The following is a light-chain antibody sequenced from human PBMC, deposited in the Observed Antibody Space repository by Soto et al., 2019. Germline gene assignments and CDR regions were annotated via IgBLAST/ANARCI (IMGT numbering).Light chain of an antibody. Sequence: EILMTQSPVTLSVSPGERATLSCRASQSGSGSYLAWYQQKPGQAPRLLISGASRRATGIPDRFSGSGSGTDFTLTISSLQPEDFATYYCQQSYSTPFTFGQGTRLEIK. V-gene: IGKV3D-7*01. CDR2: GAS. J-gene: IGKJ5*01. CDR1: QSGSGSY. CDR3: QQSYSTPFT.